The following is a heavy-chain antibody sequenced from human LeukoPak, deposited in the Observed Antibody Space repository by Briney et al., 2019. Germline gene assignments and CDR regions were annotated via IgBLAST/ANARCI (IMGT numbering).Heavy chain of an antibody. V-gene: IGHV3-9*01. CDR1: GFTFDDYA. CDR2: INWNSDSI. CDR3: ARAQTYGDSRLLLDY. D-gene: IGHD2-21*02. Sequence: GRSLRLSCAVSGFTFDDYAMHWVRQVPGKGLEWVSGINWNSDSIGYADSVKGRFTTSRDNAKNSLYLQMNSLRVEDTALYYCARAQTYGDSRLLLDYWGQGTLVTVSS. J-gene: IGHJ4*02.